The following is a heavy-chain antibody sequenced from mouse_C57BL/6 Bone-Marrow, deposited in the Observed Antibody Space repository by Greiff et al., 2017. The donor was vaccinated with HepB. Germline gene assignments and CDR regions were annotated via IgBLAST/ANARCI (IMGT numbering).Heavy chain of an antibody. J-gene: IGHJ4*01. D-gene: IGHD1-1*01. CDR2: ISYDGSN. Sequence: EVKLMESGPGLVKPSQSLSLTCSVTGYSITSGYYWNWIRQFPGNKLEWMGYISYDGSNNYNPSLKNRISITRDTSKNQFFLKLNSVTTEDTATYYGASRGYYYGSSYVYAMDDWGQGTSVTVSS. CDR3: ASRGYYYGSSYVYAMDD. CDR1: GYSITSGYY. V-gene: IGHV3-6*01.